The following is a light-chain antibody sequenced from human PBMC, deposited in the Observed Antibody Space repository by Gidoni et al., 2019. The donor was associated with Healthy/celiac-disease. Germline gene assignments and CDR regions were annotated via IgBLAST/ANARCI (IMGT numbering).Light chain of an antibody. CDR3: SSYTSSNTLV. Sequence: QSALTQPASVSGSPGQSITITCTGTSSDVGNHNYVSWYQQHPGKAPNLMIDEVSYWPSGVPDRFSGSKSGNTASLTISVLQAEDEADYYCSSYTSSNTLVFGGGTKLTVL. V-gene: IGLV2-14*01. CDR1: SSDVGNHNY. CDR2: EVS. J-gene: IGLJ2*01.